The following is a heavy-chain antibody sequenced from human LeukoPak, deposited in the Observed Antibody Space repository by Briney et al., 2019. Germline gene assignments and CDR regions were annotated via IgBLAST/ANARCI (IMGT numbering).Heavy chain of an antibody. CDR2: ISGSGGST. D-gene: IGHD3-10*01. CDR3: AKPMVRGVIASNYYYYMDV. Sequence: GGSLRLSCAASGFTFSSYAMSWVRQAPGKGLEWVSAISGSGGSTYYADSVKGRFTISRDNSKNTLYLQMNSLRAEDTAVYYCAKPMVRGVIASNYYYYMDVWGKGTTVTVSS. J-gene: IGHJ6*03. V-gene: IGHV3-23*01. CDR1: GFTFSSYA.